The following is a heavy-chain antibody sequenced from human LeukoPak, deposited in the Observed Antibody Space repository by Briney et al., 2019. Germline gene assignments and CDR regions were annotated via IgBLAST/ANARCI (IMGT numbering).Heavy chain of an antibody. CDR3: ARDGSFDY. CDR1: GFTFSSYG. J-gene: IGHJ4*02. CDR2: IWYDGSNK. D-gene: IGHD2/OR15-2a*01. Sequence: GRSLRLSCAASGFTFSSYGMHWVRQAPGKGLEWVVVIWYDGSNKYYADSVKGRFTISRDNSKNTLYLQMNSLRAEDTAVYYCARDGSFDYWGQGTLVTVSS. V-gene: IGHV3-33*01.